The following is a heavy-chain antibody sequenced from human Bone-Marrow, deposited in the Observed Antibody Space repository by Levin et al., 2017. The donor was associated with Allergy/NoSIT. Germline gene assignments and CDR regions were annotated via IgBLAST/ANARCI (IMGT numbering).Heavy chain of an antibody. Sequence: GGSLRLSCAASGFTFSSYAMHWVRQAPGKGLEWVAVISYDGSNKYYADSVKGRFTISRDNSKNTLYLQMNSLRAEDTAVYYCARDRVYYYDSSGFLGYFQHWGQGTLVTVSS. CDR1: GFTFSSYA. CDR2: ISYDGSNK. V-gene: IGHV3-30*04. J-gene: IGHJ1*01. D-gene: IGHD3-22*01. CDR3: ARDRVYYYDSSGFLGYFQH.